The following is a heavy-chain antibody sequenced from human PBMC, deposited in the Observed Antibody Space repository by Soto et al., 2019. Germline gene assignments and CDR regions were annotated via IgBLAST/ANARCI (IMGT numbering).Heavy chain of an antibody. CDR2: ISGSGGST. Sequence: EVQLLESGGGLVQPGGSLRLSCAASGFTFSSYAMSWVRQAPGKGLEWVSAISGSGGSTYYADSVKGRFTISRDNSKNTLYLQMNSLRAEDTAVYYCAKATRTVGGPAAHFDYWGQGTLVTVSS. CDR1: GFTFSSYA. J-gene: IGHJ4*02. CDR3: AKATRTVGGPAAHFDY. D-gene: IGHD2-2*01. V-gene: IGHV3-23*01.